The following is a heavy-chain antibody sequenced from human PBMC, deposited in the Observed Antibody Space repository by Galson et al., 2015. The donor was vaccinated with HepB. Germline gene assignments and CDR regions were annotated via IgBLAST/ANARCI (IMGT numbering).Heavy chain of an antibody. V-gene: IGHV3-33*01. D-gene: IGHD1-26*01. CDR3: ARTNSGRYWSGLDS. CDR1: GFTFSNYG. J-gene: IGHJ4*02. CDR2: IWYDGSNQ. Sequence: SLRLSCAASGFTFSNYGMHWVRQAPGKGLEWVAVIWYDGSNQYYADSVKGRFTISRDNSKNTLYLDMSSLRAEDTALYFCARTNSGRYWSGLDSWGQKTLVTVSS.